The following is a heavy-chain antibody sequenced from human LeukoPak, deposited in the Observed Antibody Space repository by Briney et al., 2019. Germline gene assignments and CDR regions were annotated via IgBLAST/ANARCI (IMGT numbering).Heavy chain of an antibody. J-gene: IGHJ5*02. CDR3: ARGRYCSDGNCYHNWFDP. D-gene: IGHD2-15*01. CDR2: INPNSGGT. V-gene: IGHV1-2*02. Sequence: GASVKVSCKASGYTFTNYGISWVRQAPGQGPEWMGWINPNSGGTDYAQKFQGRVTMTRDTSINTAYMEVISLRPDDTAVYYCARGRYCSDGNCYHNWFDPWGQGTLVIVSS. CDR1: GYTFTNYG.